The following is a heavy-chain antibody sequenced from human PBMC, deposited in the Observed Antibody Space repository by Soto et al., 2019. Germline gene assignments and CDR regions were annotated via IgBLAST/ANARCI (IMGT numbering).Heavy chain of an antibody. CDR3: ARASGVGAPRFGY. D-gene: IGHD1-26*01. CDR2: INPSGGST. Sequence: GGPVKVSCKASGYTFTSYYMHWVRQAPGQGLEWMGIINPSGGSTSYAQKFQGRVTMTRDTSTSTVYMELSSLRSEDTAVYYCARASGVGAPRFGYWGQGTLVTVSS. V-gene: IGHV1-46*01. CDR1: GYTFTSYY. J-gene: IGHJ4*02.